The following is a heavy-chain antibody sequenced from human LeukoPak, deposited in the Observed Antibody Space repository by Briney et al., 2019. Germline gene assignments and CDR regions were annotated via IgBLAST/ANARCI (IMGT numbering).Heavy chain of an antibody. Sequence: ASVKVSCKASGYTFTNYYMHWVRQAPGQGLEWMGIINPSGGSTSYAQKFQGRVTITRNTPLSTAYMELSSLRSEDTAVYYCATPVPGYGALDVWGQGTMVTVSS. J-gene: IGHJ3*01. CDR2: INPSGGST. CDR1: GYTFTNYY. V-gene: IGHV1-46*01. D-gene: IGHD3-9*01. CDR3: ATPVPGYGALDV.